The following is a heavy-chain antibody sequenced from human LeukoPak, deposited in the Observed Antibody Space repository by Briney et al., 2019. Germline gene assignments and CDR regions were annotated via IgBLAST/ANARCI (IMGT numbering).Heavy chain of an antibody. Sequence: LGGSLRLSCAASGFTFSSYTMNWVRQAPGKGLEWVSSISPSSDYIYYADSVEGRFTISRDNAKNSLHLQMNSLGAEDTAVYYCARVDYYGSGTYSPIDYWGQGTLVTVSS. V-gene: IGHV3-21*01. CDR3: ARVDYYGSGTYSPIDY. J-gene: IGHJ4*02. D-gene: IGHD3-10*01. CDR2: ISPSSDYI. CDR1: GFTFSSYT.